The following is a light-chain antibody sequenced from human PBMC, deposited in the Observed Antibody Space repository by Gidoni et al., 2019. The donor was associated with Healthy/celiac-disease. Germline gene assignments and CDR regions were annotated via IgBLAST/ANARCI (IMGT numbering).Light chain of an antibody. CDR1: SSNIGNNA. Sequence: QSVLTQPPSVSEAPRQRVTISCSGSSSNIGNNAVNWYQQLPGKAPKLLIYDDELLPSGVSDRFSGSKAGTSASLAISGLQSEDEADYYCAAWDDSLNGGVCGGGTKLTVX. V-gene: IGLV1-36*01. CDR2: DDE. CDR3: AAWDDSLNGGV. J-gene: IGLJ2*01.